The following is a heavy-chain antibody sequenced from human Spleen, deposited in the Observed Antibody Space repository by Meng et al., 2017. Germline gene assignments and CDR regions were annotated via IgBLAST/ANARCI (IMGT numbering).Heavy chain of an antibody. V-gene: IGHV3-15*01. CDR3: ATGAAAADH. CDR2: IKRNSDGGTI. D-gene: IGHD6-13*01. J-gene: IGHJ4*02. Sequence: GQFGGSGGDFVKAGGFLSLFCGTSVLSFTDAWMRWVRQAPGKGLEWVGRIKRNSDGGTIDYAAPVKGRFTISRDDSKNTLYLQMDSLITEDTAVYFCATGAAAADHWGQGTLVTVSS. CDR1: VLSFTDAW.